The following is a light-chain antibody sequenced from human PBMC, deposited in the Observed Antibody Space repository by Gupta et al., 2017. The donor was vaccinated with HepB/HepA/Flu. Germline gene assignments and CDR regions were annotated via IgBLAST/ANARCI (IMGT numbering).Light chain of an antibody. CDR3: QQDEDFVPSR. J-gene: IGKJ2*01. V-gene: IGKV1-33*01. CDR2: DAS. Sequence: DIQMTQSPSSLSVSVGDRVTISCQASQDISNFLNWYQVKPGKAPKLLIYDASNLETGVPSRFSGSGSGTDFTFTISSRQPEDIAPYCCQQDEDFVPSRFGQGTKLEIK. CDR1: QDISNF.